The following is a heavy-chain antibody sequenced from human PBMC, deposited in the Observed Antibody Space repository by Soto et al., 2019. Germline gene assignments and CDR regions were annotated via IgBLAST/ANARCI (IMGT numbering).Heavy chain of an antibody. CDR1: GGSFSGYY. J-gene: IGHJ4*02. CDR3: ARGGGYPPFDY. D-gene: IGHD1-26*01. Sequence: QVQLQQWGAGLLKPSETLSLTCAVYGGSFSGYYWSWIRQPPGKGLEWIGEINHSGSTNYNPSLKSRVTLSVDPSQNQFSLKLSSVTAADTAVYYCARGGGYPPFDYWGQGTLVTVSS. V-gene: IGHV4-34*01. CDR2: INHSGST.